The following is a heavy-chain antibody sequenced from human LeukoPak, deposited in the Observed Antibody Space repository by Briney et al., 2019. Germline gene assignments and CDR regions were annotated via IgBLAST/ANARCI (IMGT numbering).Heavy chain of an antibody. Sequence: GGSLRLSCAASGFTFDDYAMHWVRQAPGKGLEWVSSISSSSSYIYYADSVKGRFTISRDNAKNSLYLQMNSLRAEDTAVYYCAPTPLGYCSSTSCPWGQGTLVTVSS. J-gene: IGHJ5*02. V-gene: IGHV3-21*01. CDR1: GFTFDDYA. CDR3: APTPLGYCSSTSCP. CDR2: ISSSSSYI. D-gene: IGHD2-2*01.